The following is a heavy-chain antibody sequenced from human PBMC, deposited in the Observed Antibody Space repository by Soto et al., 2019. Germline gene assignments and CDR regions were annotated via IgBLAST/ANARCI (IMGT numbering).Heavy chain of an antibody. J-gene: IGHJ6*02. CDR2: IKSKTDGGTT. CDR3: TTRPPHYSGYDRFIYYYYYYGMDV. CDR1: GFTFSNAW. D-gene: IGHD5-12*01. Sequence: GGSLRLSCAASGFTFSNAWMNWVRQAPGKGLEWVGRIKSKTDGGTTDYAAPVKGRFTISRDDSKNTLYLQMNSLKTEDTAVYYCTTRPPHYSGYDRFIYYYYYYGMDVWGQGTTVTVSS. V-gene: IGHV3-15*07.